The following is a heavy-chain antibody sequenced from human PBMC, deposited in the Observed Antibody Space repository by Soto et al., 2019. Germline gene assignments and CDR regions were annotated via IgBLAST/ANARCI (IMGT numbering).Heavy chain of an antibody. CDR1: GYTFTGYY. CDR3: ARGPRAAWYYDSSGYHYFDY. D-gene: IGHD3-22*01. V-gene: IGHV1-2*02. Sequence: GASVKVSCKASGYTFTGYYMHWVRQAPGQGLEWMGWINPNSGGTNYAQKFQGRVTMTRDTSISTAYMELSRLRSDDTAVYYCARGPRAAWYYDSSGYHYFDYWGQGTLVTVSS. J-gene: IGHJ4*02. CDR2: INPNSGGT.